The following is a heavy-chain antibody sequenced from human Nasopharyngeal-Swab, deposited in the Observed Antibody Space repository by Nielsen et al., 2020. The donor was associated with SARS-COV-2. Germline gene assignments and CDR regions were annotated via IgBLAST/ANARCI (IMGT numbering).Heavy chain of an antibody. CDR2: LYYSVST. CDR1: GASISSFY. CDR3: ARDDKRYCTYGVCYMSGCMDV. Sequence: SNPLTLTCTVSGASISSFYCTGIRQSPGKGLEWIGYLYYSVSTDYNPSLRSRVTMSVDTSTNQFSLKLSSVTAADTAVSYCARDDKRYCTYGVCYMSGCMDVWVQGTTVTVSS. V-gene: IGHV4-59*12. D-gene: IGHD2-8*01. J-gene: IGHJ6*02.